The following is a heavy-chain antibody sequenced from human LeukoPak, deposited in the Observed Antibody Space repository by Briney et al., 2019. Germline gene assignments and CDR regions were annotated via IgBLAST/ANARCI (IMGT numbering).Heavy chain of an antibody. D-gene: IGHD3-22*01. CDR2: ISYDGSNK. J-gene: IGHJ3*02. CDR1: GFTFSSYA. CDR3: ARDQSGGINYYDRGAFDI. V-gene: IGHV3-30-3*01. Sequence: GGSLRLSCAASGFTFSSYAMHWVRQAPSKGLEWVAVISYDGSNKYYADSVKGRFTISRDNSKNTLYLQMNSLRAEDTAVYYCARDQSGGINYYDRGAFDIWGQGTMVTVSS.